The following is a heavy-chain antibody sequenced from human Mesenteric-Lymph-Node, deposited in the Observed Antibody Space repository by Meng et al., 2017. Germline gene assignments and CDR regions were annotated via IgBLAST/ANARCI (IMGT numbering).Heavy chain of an antibody. CDR1: GGSISSGGFY. CDR3: ARTNYGDYNWFNP. CDR2: IYYSGST. J-gene: IGHJ5*02. V-gene: IGHV4-31*03. D-gene: IGHD4-17*01. Sequence: LTESGPGLVNPSPTLSLPFTVSGGSISSGGFYWSWIRQPPGKGLEWIGYIYYSGSTYYNPSLRSRVAISIDTSKNQFSLKLTSVTAADTAMYFCARTNYGDYNWFNPWGQGTLVTVSS.